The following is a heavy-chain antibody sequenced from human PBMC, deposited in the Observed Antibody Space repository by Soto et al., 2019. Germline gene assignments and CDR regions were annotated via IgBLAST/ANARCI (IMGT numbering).Heavy chain of an antibody. D-gene: IGHD6-19*01. CDR1: GDSVSTGSKY. CDR3: ARSGGGSGWL. V-gene: IGHV4-61*01. CDR2: IYSSGST. J-gene: IGHJ4*02. Sequence: SETLSLTCTVSGDSVSTGSKYWSWTRQPPGKALEWIAYIYSSGSTNYNPSLKSRVTISRDTSKNQFSLKMTSVTAEDTAVYYCARSGGGSGWLGGQGTLVTV.